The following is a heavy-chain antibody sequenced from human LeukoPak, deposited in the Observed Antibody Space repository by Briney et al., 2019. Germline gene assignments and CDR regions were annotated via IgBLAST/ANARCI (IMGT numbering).Heavy chain of an antibody. CDR3: AKRVAHSSGAYWDY. V-gene: IGHV3-23*01. CDR2: ISGGGGGT. D-gene: IGHD6-19*01. J-gene: IGHJ4*02. Sequence: GGSLRLSCEASGFTFSSYGMSWVRQAPGKGLEWVSAISGGGGGTYYADSVKGRFTISRDNSKNTLYLQMNSLRAEDAVVYFCAKRVAHSSGAYWDYWGQGILVIVSS. CDR1: GFTFSSYG.